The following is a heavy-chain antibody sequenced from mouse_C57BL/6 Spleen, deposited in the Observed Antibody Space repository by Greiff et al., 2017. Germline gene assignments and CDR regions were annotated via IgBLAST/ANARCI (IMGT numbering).Heavy chain of an antibody. J-gene: IGHJ4*01. D-gene: IGHD1-1*01. CDR1: GYAFSSSW. CDR2: IYPGDGVT. V-gene: IGHV1-82*01. Sequence: VHLVESGPELVKPGASVKISCKASGYAFSSSWMNWVKQRPGKGLEWIGRIYPGDGVTNYNGKFKGKATLTADNASCTAYMQLSSLTSEDSAVYFCARTIYYYGSSYAMDYWGQGASVTVSS. CDR3: ARTIYYYGSSYAMDY.